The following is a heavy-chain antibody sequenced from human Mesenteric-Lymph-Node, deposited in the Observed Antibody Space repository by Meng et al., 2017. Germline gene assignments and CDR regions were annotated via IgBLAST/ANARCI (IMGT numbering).Heavy chain of an antibody. CDR3: TTAGSLTMVPL. CDR1: GFTFSSYS. J-gene: IGHJ4*02. V-gene: IGHV3-15*01. CDR2: IKSKTDGGTT. D-gene: IGHD3-10*01. Sequence: LSLTCAASGFTFSSYSMNWVRQAPGKGLEWVGRIKSKTDGGTTDYAAPVKGRFTISRDDSKNTLYLQMNSLKTEDTAVYYCTTAGSLTMVPLWGQGTLVTVSS.